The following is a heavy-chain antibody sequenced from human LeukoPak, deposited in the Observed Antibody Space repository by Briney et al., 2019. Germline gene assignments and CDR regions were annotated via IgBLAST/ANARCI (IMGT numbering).Heavy chain of an antibody. CDR1: GLTVSSYG. V-gene: IGHV3-23*01. CDR3: AKYTSGTSYRGLDQ. J-gene: IGHJ4*02. D-gene: IGHD3-10*01. CDR2: IIGSAVNT. Sequence: GGSLRLSCGASGLTVSSYGMSWVRQAPGTGLEWVSTIIGSAVNTYYADSVKGRFTISRDDSKNTVYLQMNSLRAEDTAVYSCAKYTSGTSYRGLDQWGQGTLVTVSS.